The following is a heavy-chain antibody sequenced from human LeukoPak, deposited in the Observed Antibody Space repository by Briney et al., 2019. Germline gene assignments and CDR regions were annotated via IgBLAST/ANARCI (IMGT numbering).Heavy chain of an antibody. J-gene: IGHJ3*02. CDR3: AKGEEEWELLYAFDI. D-gene: IGHD1-26*01. CDR2: ISGSGGST. Sequence: GGSLRLSCAASGFTFSSYAMSWVRQAPGKGLEWVSAISGSGGSTYYADSVKGRFTISRDNSKNTLYLQMNSLRAEDTAVYYCAKGEEEWELLYAFDIWGQGTMVTVPS. CDR1: GFTFSSYA. V-gene: IGHV3-23*01.